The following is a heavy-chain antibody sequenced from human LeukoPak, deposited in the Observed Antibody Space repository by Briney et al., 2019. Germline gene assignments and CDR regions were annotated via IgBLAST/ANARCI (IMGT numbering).Heavy chain of an antibody. J-gene: IGHJ4*02. V-gene: IGHV1-18*01. CDR3: ARDLGDDYYDSSGLGDY. CDR2: ISAYNGST. D-gene: IGHD3-22*01. Sequence: ASVRVSCKASGYTFTSYGISWVRQAPGQGLEWMGWISAYNGSTNYAQKLQGRVTMTTDTSTSTAYMELRSLRSDDTAVYYCARDLGDDYYDSSGLGDYWGQGTLVTVSS. CDR1: GYTFTSYG.